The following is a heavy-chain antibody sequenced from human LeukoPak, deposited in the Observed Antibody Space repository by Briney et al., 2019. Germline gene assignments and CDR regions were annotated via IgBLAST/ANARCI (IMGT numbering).Heavy chain of an antibody. CDR1: GGSISSYY. J-gene: IGHJ6*03. Sequence: SETLSLTCTVSGGSISSYYWSWIRQPPGKGLEWIGYIYYTGITNYNASLKSRVTISVDTSKNQFSLELTPVTAADTAVYYCARDYRYCSSTGCYNYYYMDVWGKGTTVTVSS. CDR2: IYYTGIT. CDR3: ARDYRYCSSTGCYNYYYMDV. D-gene: IGHD2-2*02. V-gene: IGHV4-59*01.